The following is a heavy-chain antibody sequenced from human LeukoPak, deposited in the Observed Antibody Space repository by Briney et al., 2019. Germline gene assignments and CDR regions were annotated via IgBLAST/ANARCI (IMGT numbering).Heavy chain of an antibody. Sequence: ASVKVSCKASGYTFTSYAMNWVRQAPGQGLEWMGWINTNTGNPTYAQGFTGRFVFSLDTSVSTAYLQISSLKAEDTAVYYCARGYYDFLTGYSPPVDYWGQGTLVTVSS. CDR3: ARGYYDFLTGYSPPVDY. V-gene: IGHV7-4-1*02. CDR2: INTNTGNP. J-gene: IGHJ4*02. D-gene: IGHD3-9*01. CDR1: GYTFTSYA.